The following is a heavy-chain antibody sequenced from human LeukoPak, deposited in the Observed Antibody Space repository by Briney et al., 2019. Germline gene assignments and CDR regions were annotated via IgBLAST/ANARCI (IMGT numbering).Heavy chain of an antibody. V-gene: IGHV1-2*06. D-gene: IGHD4-23*01. CDR1: GYTFTGSY. Sequence: GASVKVSCKASGYTFTGSYMHWVRQAPGQGLEWVGRINPNSGGTSFAQKFQGSVTMTRDTSISTAYMKLSRLRSDDTAVYYCARPTTVDDAFDIWGQGTMVTVSS. CDR2: INPNSGGT. CDR3: ARPTTVDDAFDI. J-gene: IGHJ3*02.